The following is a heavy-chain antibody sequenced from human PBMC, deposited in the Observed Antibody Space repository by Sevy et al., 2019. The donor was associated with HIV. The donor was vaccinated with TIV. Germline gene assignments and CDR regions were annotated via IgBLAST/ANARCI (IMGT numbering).Heavy chain of an antibody. J-gene: IGHJ4*02. CDR1: GGSISSYY. V-gene: IGHV4-59*01. Sequence: SETLSLTCTVSGGSISSYYWSWIRQPPGKGLEWIGYIYYSGSTNYNPSLKSRVTISVDTSKNQFSLKLSSVTAADTAVYYCARGNRGCYGSVLSGFDYWGQGTLVTVSS. D-gene: IGHD3-10*01. CDR2: IYYSGST. CDR3: ARGNRGCYGSVLSGFDY.